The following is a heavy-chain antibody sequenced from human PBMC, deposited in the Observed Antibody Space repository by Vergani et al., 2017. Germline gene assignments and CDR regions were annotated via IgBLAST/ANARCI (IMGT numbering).Heavy chain of an antibody. D-gene: IGHD3-10*01. CDR1: SGSISSSSYY. V-gene: IGHV4-39*01. CDR2: IYYSGST. J-gene: IGHJ3*01. CDR3: ARPVGPSAIADGYHV. Sequence: QLQLQESGPGLVKPSETLSLTCTVSSGSISSSSYYWGWIRQPPGKGLEWIGNIYYSGSTYYNPSLKSRVTISVDTSTDQFSLKVTSVTAEDTGMYYCARPVGPSAIADGYHVWGQGTMVTVS.